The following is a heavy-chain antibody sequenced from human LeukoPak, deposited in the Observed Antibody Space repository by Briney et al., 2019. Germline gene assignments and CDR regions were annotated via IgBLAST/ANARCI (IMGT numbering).Heavy chain of an antibody. CDR3: ARWRYDFWSGYSDY. CDR2: INTFSGST. CDR1: GYIFTVYG. Sequence: GASVNVSCKVSGYIFTVYGISWVRQAPGQGLEWMGWINTFSGSTYYAQKFQGRATMTTDTSTSTAYMDLRSLRSDDTAVYYCARWRYDFWSGYSDYWGQGTLVTVSS. J-gene: IGHJ4*02. V-gene: IGHV1-18*01. D-gene: IGHD3-3*01.